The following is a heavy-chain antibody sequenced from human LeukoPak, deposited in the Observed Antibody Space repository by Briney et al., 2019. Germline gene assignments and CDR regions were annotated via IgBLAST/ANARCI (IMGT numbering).Heavy chain of an antibody. Sequence: RSSETLSLTCTVSGGSISSGGYHWSWIRQPPGKGLEWIGYIYHSGSTYYNPSLKSRVTISVDRSKNQFSLKLSSVTAADTAVYYCAREGNWNVPSNPTLRQHYYMDVWGKGTTVTVSS. V-gene: IGHV4-30-2*01. J-gene: IGHJ6*03. CDR3: AREGNWNVPSNPTLRQHYYMDV. CDR2: IYHSGST. D-gene: IGHD1-1*01. CDR1: GGSISSGGYH.